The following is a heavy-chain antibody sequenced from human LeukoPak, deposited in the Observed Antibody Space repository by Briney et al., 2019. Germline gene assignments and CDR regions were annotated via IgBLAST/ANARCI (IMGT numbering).Heavy chain of an antibody. J-gene: IGHJ4*02. Sequence: ASVKVSCKASGYTFTGYYMHWVRQAPGQGLEWMGWINPNSGGTNYAQKFQGRVTMTRDTSISTAYMELNSLRSDDTAVYYCARARGTYYDSSGYYYFDYWGQGTLVTVSS. V-gene: IGHV1-2*02. CDR2: INPNSGGT. CDR3: ARARGTYYDSSGYYYFDY. D-gene: IGHD3-22*01. CDR1: GYTFTGYY.